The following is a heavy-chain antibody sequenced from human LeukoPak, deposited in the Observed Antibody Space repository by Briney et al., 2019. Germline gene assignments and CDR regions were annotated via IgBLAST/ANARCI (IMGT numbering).Heavy chain of an antibody. CDR3: ARPSSGWTGDAFDI. CDR1: GYTFTSYA. V-gene: IGHV7-4-1*02. CDR2: INTNTGNP. Sequence: ASVTVSFKASGYTFTSYAMNWVRQAPGQGLEWMGWINTNTGNPTYAQGFTGRFVFSLDTSVSTAYLQISSLKAEDTAVYYCARPSSGWTGDAFDIWGQGTMVTVSS. J-gene: IGHJ3*02. D-gene: IGHD6-19*01.